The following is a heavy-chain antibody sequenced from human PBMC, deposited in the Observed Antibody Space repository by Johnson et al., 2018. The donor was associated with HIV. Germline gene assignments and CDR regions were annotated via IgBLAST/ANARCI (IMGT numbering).Heavy chain of an antibody. D-gene: IGHD1-26*01. CDR2: ISHDGSNK. J-gene: IGHJ3*02. CDR1: GFTFNTYG. CDR3: ARDGTWELHRHAFDI. Sequence: LVESGGGVVQTGTSLRLSCAASGFTFNTYGMHWVRQAPGQGLAWVALISHDGSNKYYADSVKCRFTISRDNSTNTLYLQMNSLRAEDTAVYYCARDGTWELHRHAFDIWGQGTMVTVSS. V-gene: IGHV3-30*03.